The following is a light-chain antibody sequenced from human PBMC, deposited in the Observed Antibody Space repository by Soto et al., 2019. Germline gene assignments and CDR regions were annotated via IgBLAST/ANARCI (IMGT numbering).Light chain of an antibody. CDR3: QDYNSWPPFT. V-gene: IGKV3-15*01. J-gene: IGKJ4*01. CDR1: QSVSSN. Sequence: EIVMMQSPATLSVSPGERATLSCRASQSVSSNLAWYQQKPGQAPRLLIYGASTRATGIPARFSGSGSGTDFTLTISSLQSEDFAVYYCQDYNSWPPFTFGGGTKVDIK. CDR2: GAS.